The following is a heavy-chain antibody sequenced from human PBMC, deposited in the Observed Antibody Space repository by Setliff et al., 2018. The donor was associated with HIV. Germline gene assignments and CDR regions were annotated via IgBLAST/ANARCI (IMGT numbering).Heavy chain of an antibody. Sequence: ASVKVSCKVSGYIPTALSMHWVRQAPGKGLEWMGGFYPEDGTTIHAQNFQGRVTMTEATSSYTAYMELASLRSEDTAVYHCVTGVVSALFDWWGQGTLVTVSS. CDR3: VTGVVSALFDW. J-gene: IGHJ4*02. V-gene: IGHV1-24*01. CDR1: GYIPTALS. CDR2: FYPEDGTT. D-gene: IGHD2-15*01.